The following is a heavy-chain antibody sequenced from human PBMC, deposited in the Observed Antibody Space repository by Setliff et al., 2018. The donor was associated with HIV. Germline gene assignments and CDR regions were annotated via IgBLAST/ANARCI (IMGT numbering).Heavy chain of an antibody. J-gene: IGHJ4*02. CDR3: ARGGLGVVGAIDY. Sequence: SETLSLTCAVYGGSFSGYYWTWIRQPPGRRLDWIGEIIHSGGTNYNRSLKSRVTISVDTSKNQFSLNLSSVTAADTAVYYCARGGLGVVGAIDYWSQGTLVTVSS. D-gene: IGHD2-15*01. V-gene: IGHV4-34*01. CDR2: IIHSGGT. CDR1: GGSFSGYY.